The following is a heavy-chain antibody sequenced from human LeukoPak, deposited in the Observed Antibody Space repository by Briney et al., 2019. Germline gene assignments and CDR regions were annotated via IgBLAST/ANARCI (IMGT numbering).Heavy chain of an antibody. CDR3: AKSHHVTAIDY. D-gene: IGHD2-21*02. CDR1: RFTFNNYE. V-gene: IGHV3-48*03. Sequence: PGGSLRLSCAASRFTFNNYEMKWVRQAPGKGLEWVSYISSGDNSISYADSVKGRFTISRDNSKNTLYLQMNSLRADDTAVYHCAKSHHVTAIDYWGQGTLVTVSS. J-gene: IGHJ4*02. CDR2: ISSGDNSI.